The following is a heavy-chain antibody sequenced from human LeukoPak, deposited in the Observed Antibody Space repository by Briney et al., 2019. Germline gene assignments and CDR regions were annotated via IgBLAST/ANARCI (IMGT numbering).Heavy chain of an antibody. D-gene: IGHD6-19*01. V-gene: IGHV3-23*01. CDR1: EFIFSVYA. J-gene: IGHJ4*02. Sequence: GRSMRLSCAASEFIFSVYAMGCVRQAPGKGLEWASTIGKTTYRTFNADSVKGRFTISRDNSKNTLYLQMNSLRTEDTAVYFCAKFEGATIPGWFNDYWGQGILVTVSS. CDR2: IGKTTYRT. CDR3: AKFEGATIPGWFNDY.